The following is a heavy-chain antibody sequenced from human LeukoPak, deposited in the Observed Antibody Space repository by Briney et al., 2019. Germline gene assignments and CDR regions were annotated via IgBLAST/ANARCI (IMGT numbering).Heavy chain of an antibody. Sequence: SETLSLICAVYGGSFSGYYWSWIRQPPGKGLEWIGEINHSGSTNYNPSLKSRVTISVDTSKNQFSLKLSSVTAADTAVYYCARGRRLLWFGELFKGYYFDYWGQGTLVTVSS. CDR1: GGSFSGYY. V-gene: IGHV4-34*01. CDR2: INHSGST. D-gene: IGHD3-10*01. CDR3: ARGRRLLWFGELFKGYYFDY. J-gene: IGHJ4*02.